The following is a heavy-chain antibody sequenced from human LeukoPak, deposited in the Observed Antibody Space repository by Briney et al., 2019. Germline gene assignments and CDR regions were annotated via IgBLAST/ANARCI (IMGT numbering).Heavy chain of an antibody. J-gene: IGHJ4*02. CDR3: ARDHPVGHSSGWYPFDY. Sequence: SVTVSCKASGGTFSSYTISWVRQAPGQGLEWMGRIIPILGIANYAQKFQGRVTITADKSTSTAYMELSSLRSEDTAVYYCARDHPVGHSSGWYPFDYWGQGTLVTVSS. D-gene: IGHD6-19*01. CDR2: IIPILGIA. V-gene: IGHV1-69*04. CDR1: GGTFSSYT.